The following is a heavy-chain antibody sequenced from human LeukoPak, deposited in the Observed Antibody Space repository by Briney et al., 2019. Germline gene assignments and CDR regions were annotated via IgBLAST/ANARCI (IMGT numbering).Heavy chain of an antibody. CDR2: IYYSGST. V-gene: IGHV4-59*01. CDR1: GGSISSYY. J-gene: IGHJ6*03. CDR3: ARGGVLLWFGEGYYMDV. Sequence: SETLSLTCTVSGGSISSYYWSWIRQPPGKGPEWIGYIYYSGSTNYNPSLKSRVTISVDTSKNQFSLKLSSVTAADTAVYYCARGGVLLWFGEGYYMDVWGKGTTVTISS. D-gene: IGHD3-10*01.